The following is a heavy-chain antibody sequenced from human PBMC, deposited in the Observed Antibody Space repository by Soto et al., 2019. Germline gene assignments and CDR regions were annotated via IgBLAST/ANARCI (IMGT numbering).Heavy chain of an antibody. CDR2: IYPGDSDT. D-gene: IGHD2-2*01. Sequence: EESFADFWIRRIIPMNGKGLEWMGIIYPGDSDTRYSPSFQGQVTISADKSISTAYLQWSSLKASDTVMYYCARALSLVPAAQGSNWFDPWGQGTLVTVSS. CDR3: ARALSLVPAAQGSNWFDP. J-gene: IGHJ5*02. CDR1: EESFADFW. V-gene: IGHV5-51*01.